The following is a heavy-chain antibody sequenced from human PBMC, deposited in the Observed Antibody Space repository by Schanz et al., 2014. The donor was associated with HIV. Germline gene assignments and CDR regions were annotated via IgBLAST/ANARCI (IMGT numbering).Heavy chain of an antibody. CDR1: GGTFSSYA. CDR2: IIPSFGTA. Sequence: QVQLVQSGAEVQKPGSSVKVSCKASGGTFSSYAITWVRQAPGQGLEWMGGIIPSFGTANYAQKFQGGVTITADESTSTAYMDLSSLRSEDTAVYYCARLRALAGHEAFEIWGQGTMVTVSS. D-gene: IGHD6-19*01. J-gene: IGHJ3*02. CDR3: ARLRALAGHEAFEI. V-gene: IGHV1-69*01.